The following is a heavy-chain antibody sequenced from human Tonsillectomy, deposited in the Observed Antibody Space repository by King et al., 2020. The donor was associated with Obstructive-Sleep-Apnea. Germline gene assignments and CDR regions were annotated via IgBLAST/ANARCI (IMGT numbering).Heavy chain of an antibody. CDR2: ISSSSSTI. V-gene: IGHV3-48*01. CDR3: AREGSSGWYGDGRFDY. J-gene: IGHJ4*02. Sequence: VQLVESGGGLVQPGGSLRLSCAASGFTFSSYSMNWVRQAPGKGLEWVSYISSSSSTIYYADSVKGRFTISRDNAKNSLYLQMNSLRAEDTAVYYCAREGSSGWYGDGRFDYWGQGTLVTVSS. CDR1: GFTFSSYS. D-gene: IGHD6-19*01.